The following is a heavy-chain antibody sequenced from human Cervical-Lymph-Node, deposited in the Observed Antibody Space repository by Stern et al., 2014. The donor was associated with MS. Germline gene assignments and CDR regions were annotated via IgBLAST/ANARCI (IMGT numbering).Heavy chain of an antibody. D-gene: IGHD1-26*01. J-gene: IGHJ4*02. Sequence: VQLEESGAEVKKPGASVKVSCKASGYTLTSYGISWVRQAPGQGLEWMGWISAYNGKTNYAQKLQGRVTMTTDTSTSTAYMELRSLRSDDTAVYYCARERPIYGGNYYTRTFDYWGQGTLVTVSS. V-gene: IGHV1-18*01. CDR2: ISAYNGKT. CDR1: GYTLTSYG. CDR3: ARERPIYGGNYYTRTFDY.